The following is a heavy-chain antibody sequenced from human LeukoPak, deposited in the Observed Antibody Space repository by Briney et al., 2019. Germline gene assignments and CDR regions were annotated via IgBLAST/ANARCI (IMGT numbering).Heavy chain of an antibody. J-gene: IGHJ4*02. Sequence: PGGSLRLSCAASGFTVSSNYMSWVRQAPGKGLEWVSVIYSGGSTYYADSVKGRFTISRDNSKNTLYLQMNSLRAEDTAVYYCARDYSYGFGYFDCWGQGTLVTVSS. CDR3: ARDYSYGFGYFDC. CDR2: IYSGGST. CDR1: GFTVSSNY. V-gene: IGHV3-66*01. D-gene: IGHD5-18*01.